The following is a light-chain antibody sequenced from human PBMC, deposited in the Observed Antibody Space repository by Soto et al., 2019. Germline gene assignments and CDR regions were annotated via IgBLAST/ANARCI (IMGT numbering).Light chain of an antibody. V-gene: IGKV3-15*01. Sequence: EIVLTQSPATLSLSPGERATLSCRASQSVSILLAWYQQKPGQAPRLLIHGATTRATGIPARFSGSGSGTEFTLTITSLQPDDSATYYCQQYDTFWTFGQGTKVDIK. J-gene: IGKJ1*01. CDR1: QSVSIL. CDR2: GAT. CDR3: QQYDTFWT.